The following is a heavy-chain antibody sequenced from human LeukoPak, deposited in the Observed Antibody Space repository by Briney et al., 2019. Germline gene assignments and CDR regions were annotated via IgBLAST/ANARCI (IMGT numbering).Heavy chain of an antibody. CDR1: GGSISSYY. D-gene: IGHD2-2*01. CDR3: ARVLGYCSSTSCYDYYYMDV. J-gene: IGHJ6*03. Sequence: SETLSLTCTVSGGSISSYYWSWIRQPAGKGLEWIGRIYTSGSTNYNPPLKSRVTMSVDTSKNQFSLKLSSVNAADTAVYYCARVLGYCSSTSCYDYYYMDVWGKGTTVTVSS. V-gene: IGHV4-4*07. CDR2: IYTSGST.